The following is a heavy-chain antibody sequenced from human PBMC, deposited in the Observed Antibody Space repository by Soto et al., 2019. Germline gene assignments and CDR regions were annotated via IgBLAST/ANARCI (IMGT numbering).Heavy chain of an antibody. CDR1: GYTFTSYG. D-gene: IGHD1-1*01. Sequence: QVHLVQSGAEVKKPGASVKVSCKGSGYTFTSYGITWVGQAPGQGLEWMGWISAHNGNTDYAQKLQGRVTVTRDTSTSTAYMELRSLRSDDTAVYYCARGRYGDYWGQGARVTVSS. V-gene: IGHV1-18*01. CDR2: ISAHNGNT. J-gene: IGHJ4*02. CDR3: ARGRYGDY.